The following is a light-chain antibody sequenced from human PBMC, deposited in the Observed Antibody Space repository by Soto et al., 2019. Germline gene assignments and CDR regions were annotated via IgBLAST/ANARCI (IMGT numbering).Light chain of an antibody. CDR2: GAS. V-gene: IGKV3-20*01. CDR3: HQYGSSPLT. J-gene: IGKJ4*01. Sequence: EILLTQSPGTLSLSPGESGTLSCRAGQALSSSSLAWYQQKPGQAPRLLIYGASTRASGIPDRFSGGGSGTDFTLTISRLEHEDFAVYYCHQYGSSPLTFGGGTKVEI. CDR1: QALSSSS.